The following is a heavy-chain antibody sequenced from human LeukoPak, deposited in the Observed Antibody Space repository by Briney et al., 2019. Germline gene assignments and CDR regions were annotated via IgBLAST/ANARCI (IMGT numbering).Heavy chain of an antibody. J-gene: IGHJ4*02. CDR2: ISISGSKT. CDR1: EFDFSSHA. CDR3: ANEIRPNDY. V-gene: IGHV3-23*01. Sequence: GGSLRLSCAASEFDFSSHAMTWVRQAPGKGLEWVSAISISGSKTYYADSVKGRFTISRDNSKNTLYLQMSSLRAEDTAVYYCANEIRPNDYWGQGTQVTVSS. D-gene: IGHD4-17*01.